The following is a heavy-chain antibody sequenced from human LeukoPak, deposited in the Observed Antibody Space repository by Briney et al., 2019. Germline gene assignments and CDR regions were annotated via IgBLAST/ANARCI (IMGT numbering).Heavy chain of an antibody. Sequence: LPGGSLRLSCAASGFTFSSYAMSWVRQVPGKGLEWVSAIRDSGSSTHYADSVKGRFTTSRDNSKNTLFLQMNSLRAEDTAIYYCAKYGPQDSGSSHFDYWGQGALVTVSS. CDR2: IRDSGSST. D-gene: IGHD1-26*01. V-gene: IGHV3-23*01. CDR3: AKYGPQDSGSSHFDY. CDR1: GFTFSSYA. J-gene: IGHJ4*02.